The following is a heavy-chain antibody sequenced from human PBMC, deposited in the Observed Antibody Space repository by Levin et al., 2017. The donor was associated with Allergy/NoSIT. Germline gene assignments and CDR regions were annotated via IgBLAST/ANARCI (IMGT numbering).Heavy chain of an antibody. CDR3: ARGITMVRGSNWFDP. CDR2: ISSSSSYI. V-gene: IGHV3-21*01. D-gene: IGHD3-10*01. J-gene: IGHJ5*02. CDR1: GFTFSSYS. Sequence: GESLKISCAASGFTFSSYSMNWVRQAPGKGLEWVSSISSSSSYIYYADSVKGRFTISRDNAKNSLYLQMNSLRAEDTAVYYCARGITMVRGSNWFDPWGQGTLVTVSS.